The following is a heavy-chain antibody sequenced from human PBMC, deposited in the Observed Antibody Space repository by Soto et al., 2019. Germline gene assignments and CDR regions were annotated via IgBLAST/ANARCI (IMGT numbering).Heavy chain of an antibody. CDR1: GFSLRSYA. J-gene: IGHJ3*01. CDR2: ISGTAESI. CDR3: AKLPIIRGNALDL. D-gene: IGHD3-10*01. V-gene: IGHV3-23*01. Sequence: PGGSLRLSCAASGFSLRSYAVTWVRQVPGEGLEWVSVISGTAESIYYVDSVKGRFTISRDNSRNTVYLKMNFLRAEDTALYYCAKLPIIRGNALDLWGQGTMVTVSS.